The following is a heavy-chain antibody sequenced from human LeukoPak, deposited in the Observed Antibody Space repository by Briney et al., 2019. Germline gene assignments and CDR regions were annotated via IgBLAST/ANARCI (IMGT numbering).Heavy chain of an antibody. CDR3: ARTYGSGSYGDY. V-gene: IGHV3-11*01. J-gene: IGHJ4*02. Sequence: GGSLRLSCAASGFTFSDYYMSWIRQAPGKGVGWVSYISPTGSTTYYADSVKGRFTIARDNAKNSLYLQMNSLRAEDTAAYYCARTYGSGSYGDYWGQGILVTVSS. CDR1: GFTFSDYY. D-gene: IGHD3-10*01. CDR2: ISPTGSTT.